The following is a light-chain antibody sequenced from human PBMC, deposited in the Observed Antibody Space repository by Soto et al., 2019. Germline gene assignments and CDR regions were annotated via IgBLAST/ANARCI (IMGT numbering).Light chain of an antibody. V-gene: IGKV1-5*03. Sequence: DIQMTQSPSTLSASVGDTVTITCRASQSISSWLAWYQQKPGKAPKLLIYKASSLESGVPSRFSGSGSGTEFTLTINSLQPDDFATYYCQHYNGWTFGQGTKVEIK. CDR1: QSISSW. CDR2: KAS. J-gene: IGKJ1*01. CDR3: QHYNGWT.